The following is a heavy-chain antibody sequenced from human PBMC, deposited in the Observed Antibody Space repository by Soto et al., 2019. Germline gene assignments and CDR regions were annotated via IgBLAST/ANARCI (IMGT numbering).Heavy chain of an antibody. CDR2: ISYDGSNK. Sequence: GGSLRLSCAASGFTFSSYGMHWVRQAPGKGLEWVAVISYDGSNKYYADSVKGRFTISRDNSKNTLYLQMNSLRAEDTAVYYCAKDQYWGYDFWSGYYPNRRYYYGMDVWGQGTTVTVSS. V-gene: IGHV3-30*18. J-gene: IGHJ6*02. CDR1: GFTFSSYG. CDR3: AKDQYWGYDFWSGYYPNRRYYYGMDV. D-gene: IGHD3-3*01.